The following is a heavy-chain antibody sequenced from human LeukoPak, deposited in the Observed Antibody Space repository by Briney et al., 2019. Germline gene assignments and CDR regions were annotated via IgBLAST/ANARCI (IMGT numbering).Heavy chain of an antibody. CDR2: ISYDGSNK. V-gene: IGHV3-30*18. Sequence: PGGSLRLSCAASGFTFSSYGMHWVRQAPGKGLEWVAVISYDGSNKYYTDSVKGRFTISRDNSKNTLYLQMNSLRAEDTAVYYCAKDRGLYSGYGNYYYGMDVWGQGTTVTVSS. J-gene: IGHJ6*02. CDR3: AKDRGLYSGYGNYYYGMDV. D-gene: IGHD5-12*01. CDR1: GFTFSSYG.